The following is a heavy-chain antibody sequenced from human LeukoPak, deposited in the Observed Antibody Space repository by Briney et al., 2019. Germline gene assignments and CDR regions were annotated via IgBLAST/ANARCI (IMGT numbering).Heavy chain of an antibody. J-gene: IGHJ6*03. V-gene: IGHV3-13*01. Sequence: GGSLRLSCAASGFSFSSFDMHCVRQPTGQGLEWVSTIGTASDTYYPGSVEGRFTLSRDNAKNSLYLQMNSLTAGDTAVYYCARGPPRAKYYYMDVWGKGTTVTVSS. CDR3: ARGPPRAKYYYMDV. CDR2: IGTASDT. CDR1: GFSFSSFD.